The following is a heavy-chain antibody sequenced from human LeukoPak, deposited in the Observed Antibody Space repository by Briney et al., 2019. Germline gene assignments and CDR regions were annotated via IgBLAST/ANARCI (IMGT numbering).Heavy chain of an antibody. CDR3: ARQTRLQTVVTPGLDY. V-gene: IGHV4-39*01. D-gene: IGHD4-23*01. CDR2: IYYNGYT. J-gene: IGHJ4*02. CDR1: SGSISSSDHY. Sequence: PSETLSLTCIVSSGSISSSDHYWAWIRQPPGKGLEWIGSIYYNGYTYYKSSLKSRVTISVNTSKNQFSLRLNSVTAADTAVYYCARQTRLQTVVTPGLDYWGQGTLVTVSS.